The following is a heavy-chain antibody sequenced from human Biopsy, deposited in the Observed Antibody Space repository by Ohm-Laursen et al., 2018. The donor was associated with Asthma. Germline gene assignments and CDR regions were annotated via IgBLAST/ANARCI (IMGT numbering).Heavy chain of an antibody. CDR3: ALSQDSGFDDHSPSWFDP. CDR1: GFSLRTPGVG. Sequence: PQTLTLTCSFSGFSLRTPGVGVGWIRQSPGKALERLALIYWDDYNLFRPSLKRRLTITKDPSKNQVVLTMTKMDPVDSGTYYCALSQDSGFDDHSPSWFDPWGQGTLVTVSS. J-gene: IGHJ5*02. CDR2: IYWDDYN. V-gene: IGHV2-5*02. D-gene: IGHD3-9*01.